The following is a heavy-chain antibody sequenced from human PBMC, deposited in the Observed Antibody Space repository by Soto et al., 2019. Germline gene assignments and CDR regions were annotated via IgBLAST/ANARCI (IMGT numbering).Heavy chain of an antibody. CDR2: IYYSGST. CDR1: GGSISSYY. D-gene: IGHD6-19*01. J-gene: IGHJ5*02. Sequence: PSETLSLTCTVSGGSISSYYWSWIRQPPGKGLEWIGYIYYSGSTNYNPSLKSRVTISVDTSKNQFSLKLSSVTAADTAVYYCARHLAVVWFDPWGQGTLVTVSS. CDR3: ARHLAVVWFDP. V-gene: IGHV4-59*08.